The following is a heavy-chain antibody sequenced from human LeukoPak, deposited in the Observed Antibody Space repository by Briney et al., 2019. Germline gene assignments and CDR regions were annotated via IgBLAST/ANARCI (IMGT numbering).Heavy chain of an antibody. V-gene: IGHV3-21*01. J-gene: IGHJ3*02. D-gene: IGHD3-10*01. CDR1: GFTFSSYG. CDR2: ISSSSSYI. Sequence: PGRSLRLSCAASGFTFSSYGMHWVRQAPGKGLEWVSSISSSSSYIYYADSVKGRFTISRDNAKNSLYLQMNSLRAEDTAVYYCARELGSYYYGSGSTDAFDIWGQGTMVTVSS. CDR3: ARELGSYYYGSGSTDAFDI.